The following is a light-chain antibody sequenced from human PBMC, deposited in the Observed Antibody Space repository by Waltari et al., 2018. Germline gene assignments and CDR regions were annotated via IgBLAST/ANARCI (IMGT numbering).Light chain of an antibody. CDR3: SSYTTASTPV. Sequence: QSALTQPASMSGSPGQSITISCTGTSSDVGGHNYVSWYQQHPGKVPKLIIYDVTNRPSGVSNRFSGSISGNTASLTISGLQPEDEADYYCSSYTTASTPVFGTGTMVTVL. V-gene: IGLV2-14*03. J-gene: IGLJ1*01. CDR2: DVT. CDR1: SSDVGGHNY.